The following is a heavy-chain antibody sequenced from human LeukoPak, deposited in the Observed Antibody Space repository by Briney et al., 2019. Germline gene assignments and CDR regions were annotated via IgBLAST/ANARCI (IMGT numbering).Heavy chain of an antibody. CDR3: ARDLPDDIVVVPAAQDY. D-gene: IGHD2-2*01. CDR1: GFTFSSYA. CDR2: ISYDGSNK. J-gene: IGHJ4*02. V-gene: IGHV3-30-3*01. Sequence: GGSLRLSCAASGFTFSSYAMHWVRQAPGKGLGWVAVISYDGSNKYYADSVKGRFTISRDNSKNTLYLQMNSLRAEDTAVYYCARDLPDDIVVVPAAQDYWGQGTLVTVSS.